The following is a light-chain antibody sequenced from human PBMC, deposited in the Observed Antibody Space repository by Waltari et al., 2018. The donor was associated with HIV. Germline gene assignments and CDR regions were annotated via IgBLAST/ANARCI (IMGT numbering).Light chain of an antibody. CDR2: AVY. CDR3: CSYAGSNIP. CDR1: SSVVGGFNF. V-gene: IGLV2-23*02. Sequence: QSALTPPASVSGSFGQSIPIPCLAPSSVVGGFNFVSWYQHHPGKAPKLIIYAVYKRPSGVSNRFSGSKSGNSASLTISGLQAEDEADYYCCSYAGSNIPFGGGTKVTVL. J-gene: IGLJ2*01.